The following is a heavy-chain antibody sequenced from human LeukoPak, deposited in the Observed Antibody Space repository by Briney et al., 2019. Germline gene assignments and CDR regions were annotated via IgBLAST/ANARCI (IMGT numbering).Heavy chain of an antibody. Sequence: GGSLRLSCAASGFTFSNAWMNWVRQAPGKGLEWVGRIKSKTDGGTTDYAAPVKGRFTISRDDSKNTLYLQMNSLKTEDTVVYYCTTDQDNWNDLIRRYYYYGMDVWGQGTTVTVSS. J-gene: IGHJ6*02. CDR3: TTDQDNWNDLIRRYYYYGMDV. V-gene: IGHV3-15*07. CDR2: IKSKTDGGTT. D-gene: IGHD1-1*01. CDR1: GFTFSNAW.